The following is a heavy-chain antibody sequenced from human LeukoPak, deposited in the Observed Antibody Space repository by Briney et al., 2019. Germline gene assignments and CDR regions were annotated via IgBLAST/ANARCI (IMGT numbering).Heavy chain of an antibody. J-gene: IGHJ4*02. CDR2: ISYDGSNE. V-gene: IGHV3-30*18. D-gene: IGHD1-7*01. CDR1: GFTFSSYG. Sequence: GGSLRLSCAASGFTFSSYGMHWVRQAPGKGLEWVALISYDGSNEYYADSVRGRFTISRDNSKFTLYLQMNSLRAEDTAVYYCAESNWNYDLDDYWGQGTLVTVSS. CDR3: AESNWNYDLDDY.